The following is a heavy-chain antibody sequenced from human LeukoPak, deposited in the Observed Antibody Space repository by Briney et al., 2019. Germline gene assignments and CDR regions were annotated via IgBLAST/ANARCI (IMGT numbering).Heavy chain of an antibody. CDR3: ARRFDP. J-gene: IGHJ5*02. D-gene: IGHD3-3*01. CDR2: ISKSGTEI. CDR1: GFSFSNYE. Sequence: GGSLRLSCAVSGFSFSNYEMNWVRQAPGKGLECVSYISKSGTEIYYADSVKGRFTIYRDSAKSSLYLQMNSLRDDDTAIYYCARRFDPWGQGTLVTVSS. V-gene: IGHV3-48*03.